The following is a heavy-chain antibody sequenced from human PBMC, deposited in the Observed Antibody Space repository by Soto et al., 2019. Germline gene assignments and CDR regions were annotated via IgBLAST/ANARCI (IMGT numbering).Heavy chain of an antibody. D-gene: IGHD6-19*01. CDR2: IWYDGSNK. V-gene: IGHV3-33*01. Sequence: LRLSCAASGFTFSNYGMHWVRQAPGKGLEWVAVIWYDGSNKYYADSVKGRFTISRDNSKNTLYLQMNSLRAEDTAVYYCARDDIPGRAVAIYGMDVWGQGTTVTVSS. CDR1: GFTFSNYG. J-gene: IGHJ6*02. CDR3: ARDDIPGRAVAIYGMDV.